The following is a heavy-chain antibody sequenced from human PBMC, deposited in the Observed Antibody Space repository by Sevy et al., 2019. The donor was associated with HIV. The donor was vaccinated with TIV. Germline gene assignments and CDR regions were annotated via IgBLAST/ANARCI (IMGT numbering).Heavy chain of an antibody. CDR2: IKTKTYSGPT. J-gene: IGHJ4*02. CDR3: TRDLYGSGWFYFDY. Sequence: GGSLRLSCTASGFTFGDYAMSWFRQAPGKGLEWVGFIKTKTYSGPTEYAPSVKGRFIISRDDSKNIAYLQMNSLKTEDTDVYYCTRDLYGSGWFYFDYWGQGTLVTVSS. CDR1: GFTFGDYA. D-gene: IGHD6-19*01. V-gene: IGHV3-49*03.